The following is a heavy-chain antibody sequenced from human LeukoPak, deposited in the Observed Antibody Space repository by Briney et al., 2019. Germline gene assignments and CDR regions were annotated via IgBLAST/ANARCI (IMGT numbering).Heavy chain of an antibody. CDR3: ARWGSYYYGSGSYYNGNWFDP. Sequence: ASVKVSCKASGGTFSGYAISWVRQAPGQGLEWMGRIIPILGIANYAQKFQGRVTITADKSTSTAYMELSSLRSEDTAVNYCARWGSYYYGSGSYYNGNWFDPWGQGTLVTVSS. V-gene: IGHV1-69*04. D-gene: IGHD3-10*01. J-gene: IGHJ5*02. CDR1: GGTFSGYA. CDR2: IIPILGIA.